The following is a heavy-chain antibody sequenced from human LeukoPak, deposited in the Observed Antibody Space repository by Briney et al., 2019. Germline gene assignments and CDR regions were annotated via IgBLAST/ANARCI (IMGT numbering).Heavy chain of an antibody. CDR1: GFTFSSCG. V-gene: IGHV3-30*18. Sequence: GGSLRLSCAASGFTFSSCGMHWVRQAPGKGLEWVAVISYDGSNKYYADSVKGRFTISRDNSKNTLYLQMNSLRAEDTAVYYCAKDGAYYYGSGESYWGQGTLVTVSS. CDR2: ISYDGSNK. D-gene: IGHD3-10*01. J-gene: IGHJ4*02. CDR3: AKDGAYYYGSGESY.